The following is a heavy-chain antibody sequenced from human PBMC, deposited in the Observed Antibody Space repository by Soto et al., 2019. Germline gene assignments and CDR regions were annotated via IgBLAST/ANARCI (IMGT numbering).Heavy chain of an antibody. V-gene: IGHV1-18*01. Sequence: QVQLVQSGPEVKKPGASVKVSCKASGYTFTNQGITWVRQAPGQGLEWVGWISTLHGNTDYAQKLQGRVTMTTDTAKSTAYMELRSLRSDDTAVYYCARDADLSSWRKVDFWGQGTLVTVSS. J-gene: IGHJ4*02. CDR2: ISTLHGNT. CDR3: ARDADLSSWRKVDF. CDR1: GYTFTNQG. D-gene: IGHD6-13*01.